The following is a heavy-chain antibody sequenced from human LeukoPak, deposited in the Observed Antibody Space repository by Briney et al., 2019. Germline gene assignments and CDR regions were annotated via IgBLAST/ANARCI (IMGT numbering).Heavy chain of an antibody. CDR3: AAHRPATTADY. J-gene: IGHJ4*02. V-gene: IGHV4-59*08. CDR1: GGSISSYY. D-gene: IGHD1-7*01. CDR2: IHHSGST. Sequence: SETLSLTCIVSGGSISSYYWSWIRQPPGKGLEWIGYIHHSGSTNYSPSLQGRVTLSIDTSKNQFSLQLSSVTAADTAVYYCAAHRPATTADYWGQGTLVIVSS.